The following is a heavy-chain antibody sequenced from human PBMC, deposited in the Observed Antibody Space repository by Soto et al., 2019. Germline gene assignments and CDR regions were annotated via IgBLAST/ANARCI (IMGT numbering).Heavy chain of an antibody. Sequence: ESGPTLVNPTQTLTLTCTFSGFSLSTSGVGVGWIRQPPGKALECLALIYWDDDKRYSPSLKSRLSVTKDTSNNQVVLTMTNMDPVDSGTYFCAHRLCDSSCYWDVGFFDLWGQGALVTVSS. CDR2: IYWDDDK. D-gene: IGHD2-15*01. J-gene: IGHJ4*02. CDR3: AHRLCDSSCYWDVGFFDL. CDR1: GFSLSTSGVG. V-gene: IGHV2-5*02.